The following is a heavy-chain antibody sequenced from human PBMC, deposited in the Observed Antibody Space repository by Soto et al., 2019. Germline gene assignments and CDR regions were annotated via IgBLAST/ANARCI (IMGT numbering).Heavy chain of an antibody. J-gene: IGHJ6*02. CDR1: GFTFTSSA. V-gene: IGHV1-58*01. CDR3: AADACHGGSCYHVYYYSGMDV. Sequence: SVKVSCKASGFTFTSSAVQWVRQARGQRLEWIGWIVVGSGNTNYAQKFQERVTITRDMSTSTAYMELSSLRSEDTAVYYCAADACHGGSCYHVYYYSGMDVWGQ. CDR2: IVVGSGNT. D-gene: IGHD2-15*01.